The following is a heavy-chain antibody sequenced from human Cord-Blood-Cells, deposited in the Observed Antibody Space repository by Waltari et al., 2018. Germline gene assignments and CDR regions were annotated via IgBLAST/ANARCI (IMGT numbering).Heavy chain of an antibody. V-gene: IGHV1-46*01. Sequence: QVQLVQSGAEVKKPGASVKVSCKASGYTFTSYYMHWVRQAPGQGLEWMGIINPSGGSTSYAQKFQGRVTMTRDTATSTVYMELSSLRSEDTAVYYCARDLLGRRGDYWGQGTLVTVSS. CDR1: GYTFTSYY. J-gene: IGHJ4*02. D-gene: IGHD3-10*01. CDR3: ARDLLGRRGDY. CDR2: INPSGGST.